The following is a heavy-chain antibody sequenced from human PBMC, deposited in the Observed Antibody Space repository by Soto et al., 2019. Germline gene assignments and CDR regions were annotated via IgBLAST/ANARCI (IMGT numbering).Heavy chain of an antibody. CDR1: GGSISSGGYY. V-gene: IGHV4-31*03. CDR3: ARDLQLTHYYYGMDG. D-gene: IGHD6-13*01. CDR2: IYYSGST. Sequence: QVQLQESGPGLVKPSQTLSLTCTVSGGSISSGGYYWSWIRQHPGKGLEWIGYIYYSGSTYYNPSLKSRVTISVDTSKNQFSLKLSSVTAADTAVDYCARDLQLTHYYYGMDGWGQGTTVTVSS. J-gene: IGHJ6*02.